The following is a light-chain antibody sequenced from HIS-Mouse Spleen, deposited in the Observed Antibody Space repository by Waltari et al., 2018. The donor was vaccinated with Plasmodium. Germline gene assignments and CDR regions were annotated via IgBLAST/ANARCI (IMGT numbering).Light chain of an antibody. CDR1: QSVSSN. Sequence: IVMTQPPATLSVSPGERPTLSCRASQSVSSNLAWYQQKPGQAPRLLIYGASTRATGIPARFSGSGSGTEFTLTISSLQSEDFAVYYCQQYNNWSFTFGPGTKVDIK. CDR2: GAS. CDR3: QQYNNWSFT. J-gene: IGKJ3*01. V-gene: IGKV3-15*01.